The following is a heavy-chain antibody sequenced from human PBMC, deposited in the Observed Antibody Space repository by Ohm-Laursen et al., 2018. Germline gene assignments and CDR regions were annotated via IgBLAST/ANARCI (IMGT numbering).Heavy chain of an antibody. D-gene: IGHD6-19*01. CDR2: IYYSGNT. CDR3: ARDPSSGLYYFDY. CDR1: GGSVSSGSYY. Sequence: SETLSLTCPVSGGSVSSGSYYWSWIRQPPGKGLEWIGYIYYSGNTNYNPSLKSRVTISVDKSKYQFSLKLSSVTAADTAVYYCARDPSSGLYYFDYWGQGTLVTVSS. J-gene: IGHJ4*02. V-gene: IGHV4-61*01.